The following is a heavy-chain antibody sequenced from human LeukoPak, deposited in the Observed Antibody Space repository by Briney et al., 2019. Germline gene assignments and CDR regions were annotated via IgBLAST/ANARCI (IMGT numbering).Heavy chain of an antibody. J-gene: IGHJ4*02. CDR2: VIPILGTT. D-gene: IGHD1-26*01. CDR3: ARDDGSATLGFDS. CDR1: GTTFSRSA. Sequence: SVKVSCKASGTTFSRSAISWVRQAPGQGLGWMGGVIPILGTTNYAQKFQDRVSITTDESTSTAYMEVSSLRSVDTAVYYCARDDGSATLGFDSWGQGTLVTVSS. V-gene: IGHV1-69*05.